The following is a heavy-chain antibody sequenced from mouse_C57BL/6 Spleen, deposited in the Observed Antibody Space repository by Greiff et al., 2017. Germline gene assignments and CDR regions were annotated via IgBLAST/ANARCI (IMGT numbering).Heavy chain of an antibody. V-gene: IGHV2-3*01. CDR1: GFSLTSYG. Sequence: QVQLQQSGPGLVAPSQSLSITCTVSGFSLTSYGVSWVRQPPGKGLEWLGVIWGDGSTNYHSALISRLSISKDNSKSQVFLKLNSLQTDDTATYYCAKQGENDYDEGAWFAYWGQGTLVTVSA. D-gene: IGHD2-4*01. CDR2: IWGDGST. J-gene: IGHJ3*01. CDR3: AKQGENDYDEGAWFAY.